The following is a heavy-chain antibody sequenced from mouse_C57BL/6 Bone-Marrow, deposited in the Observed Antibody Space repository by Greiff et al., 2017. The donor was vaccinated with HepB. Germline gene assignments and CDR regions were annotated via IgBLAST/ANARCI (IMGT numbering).Heavy chain of an antibody. CDR1: GFNIKDDY. V-gene: IGHV14-4*01. J-gene: IGHJ4*01. Sequence: EVQLQQSGAELVRPGASVKLSCTASGFNIKDDYMHWVKQRPEQGLEWIGWIDPENGDTEYASKFQGKATITADTSSNTAYLQLSSLTSEDTAVYYCTFYYGYDVDYAMDYWGQGTSVTVSS. CDR2: IDPENGDT. D-gene: IGHD2-2*01. CDR3: TFYYGYDVDYAMDY.